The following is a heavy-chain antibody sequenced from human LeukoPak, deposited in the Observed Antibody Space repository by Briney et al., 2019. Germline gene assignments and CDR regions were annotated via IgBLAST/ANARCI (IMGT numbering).Heavy chain of an antibody. J-gene: IGHJ3*02. CDR2: ISGSGGST. D-gene: IGHD6-19*01. CDR1: GFTFSSYA. Sequence: GGSLRLSCAASGFTFSSYAMSWVRQAPGKGLEWVSAISGSGGSTYYADSVKGRFTISRDNSKNTLYLQMNSLRAEDTAVYYCAKDLLGIAVAGGAFDIWGQGTMVTVSS. CDR3: AKDLLGIAVAGGAFDI. V-gene: IGHV3-23*01.